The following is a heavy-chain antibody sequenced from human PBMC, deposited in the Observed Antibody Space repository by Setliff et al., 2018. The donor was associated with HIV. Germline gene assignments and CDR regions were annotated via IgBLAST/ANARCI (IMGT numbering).Heavy chain of an antibody. CDR1: GFTFSDYS. J-gene: IGHJ4*02. V-gene: IGHV3-48*04. D-gene: IGHD3-22*01. CDR2: IHSSSSRI. CDR3: AREGGDYYDSSVPDY. Sequence: PGGSLRLSCAASGFTFSDYSMNWFRQTPGKGLEWVSFIHSSSSRIYYADSVKGRFTVSRDNAKNSLYLQMNSLRAEDTAVYYCAREGGDYYDSSVPDYWGQGTLVTVSS.